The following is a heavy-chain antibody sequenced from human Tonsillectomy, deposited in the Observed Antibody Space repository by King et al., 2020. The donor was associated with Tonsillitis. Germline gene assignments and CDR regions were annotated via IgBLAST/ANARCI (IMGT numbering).Heavy chain of an antibody. V-gene: IGHV4-39*01. D-gene: IGHD4-17*01. J-gene: IGHJ4*02. CDR1: GDSISSGSYN. CDR3: ARHGTVTGKIDY. CDR2: LYFSGRT. Sequence: QLQESGPGLVKPSETLSLTCAVSGDSISSGSYNWAWFRQPPGKGLGWIASLYFSGRTYYNPSLKSRVTISVDTSRNQFSLKVTSVTATDTAVYYCARHGTVTGKIDYWGQGTLVTVSS.